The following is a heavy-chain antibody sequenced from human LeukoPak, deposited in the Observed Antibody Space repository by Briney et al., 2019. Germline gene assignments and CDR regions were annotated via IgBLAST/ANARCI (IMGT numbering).Heavy chain of an antibody. V-gene: IGHV1-18*01. CDR2: INVYSGDT. CDR3: ARDYGGTFFDY. J-gene: IGHJ4*02. D-gene: IGHD4-23*01. CDR1: GYTFTGYG. Sequence: ASVKVSCKTSGYTFTGYGITWVRQAPGQGLEWMGWINVYSGDTNYAQNIQDRVTMTTDTSTSTAYMDLRNLRSDDTAVYYCARDYGGTFFDYWGQGTRVTVSS.